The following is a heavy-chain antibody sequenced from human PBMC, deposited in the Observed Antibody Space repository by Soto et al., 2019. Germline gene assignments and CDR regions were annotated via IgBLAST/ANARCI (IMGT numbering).Heavy chain of an antibody. CDR1: GFSLSDYY. V-gene: IGHV3-11*01. CDR3: AKDSYDSSGYYFDY. J-gene: IGHJ4*02. CDR2: ISTSGSST. D-gene: IGHD3-22*01. Sequence: GGSLRLPCAASGFSLSDYYISLIRQAPGKGLEWVSLISTSGSSTYYADSVKGRFTISRDNSKNTLYLQMNSLRAEDTAVYYCAKDSYDSSGYYFDYWGQGTLVTVSS.